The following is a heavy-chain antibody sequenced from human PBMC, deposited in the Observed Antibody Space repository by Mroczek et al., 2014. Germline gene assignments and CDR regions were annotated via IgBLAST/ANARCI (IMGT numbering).Heavy chain of an antibody. CDR2: INHSGST. D-gene: IGHD3-10*01. Sequence: GAGLLKPSETLSLTCAVYGGSFSGYYWSWIRQPPGKGLEWIGEINHSGSTNYNPSLKSRVTISVDTSKNQFSLKLSSVTAADTAVYYCARGWFGELPFRGPHFDYWGQGTLVTVSS. CDR3: ARGWFGELPFRGPHFDY. CDR1: GGSFSGYY. V-gene: IGHV4-34*01. J-gene: IGHJ4*02.